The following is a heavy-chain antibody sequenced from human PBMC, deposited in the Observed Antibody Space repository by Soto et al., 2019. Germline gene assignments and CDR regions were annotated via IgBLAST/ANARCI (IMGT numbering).Heavy chain of an antibody. CDR1: GGSVSSGSYY. Sequence: QVQLQESGPGLVKPSETLSLTCTVSGGSVSSGSYYWSWIRQPPGKGLEWIGYIYYSGSTNYNPSLKSRDTISVDTSKNQFSLKLSSVTGADTAVYYCARGVRFFAPWGQGTLVTVSS. V-gene: IGHV4-61*01. CDR2: IYYSGST. J-gene: IGHJ5*02. D-gene: IGHD3-3*01. CDR3: ARGVRFFAP.